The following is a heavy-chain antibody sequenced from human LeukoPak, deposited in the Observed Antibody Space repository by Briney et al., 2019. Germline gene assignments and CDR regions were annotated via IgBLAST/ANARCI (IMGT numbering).Heavy chain of an antibody. CDR2: IIPIFGTA. Sequence: ASVKVSCKASGGTFSSYAISWVRQAPGQGLEWMGGIIPIFGTASYAQKFQGRVTITADESTSTAYMELSSLRSEDTAVYYCARDLIAVAGTPQGCFDYWGQGTLVTVSS. CDR3: ARDLIAVAGTPQGCFDY. D-gene: IGHD6-19*01. V-gene: IGHV1-69*01. J-gene: IGHJ4*02. CDR1: GGTFSSYA.